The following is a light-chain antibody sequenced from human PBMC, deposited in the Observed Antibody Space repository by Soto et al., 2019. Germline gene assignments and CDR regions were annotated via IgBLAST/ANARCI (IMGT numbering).Light chain of an antibody. CDR1: QTVSRH. J-gene: IGKJ3*01. CDR3: QQRGNWPPGFT. V-gene: IGKV3-11*01. CDR2: DTS. Sequence: EIVLTQSPATLSLSPGERATLSCRASQTVSRHLAWYQQKPGQAPRLLIYDTSNRATGIPARFSGSGSGTDVTLTISGLETEDFAVYYCQQRGNWPPGFTFGPGTTVDMK.